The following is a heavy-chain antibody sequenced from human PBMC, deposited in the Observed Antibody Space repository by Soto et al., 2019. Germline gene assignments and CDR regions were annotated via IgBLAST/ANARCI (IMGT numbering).Heavy chain of an antibody. V-gene: IGHV3-23*01. Sequence: GGSLRLSCAASGFTFSNFAMNWVRQAPGSGLEWVSVISGPGDSTDCADSVKGRFTISRDKSKNTVYLQMNSLRDEDTALYYCAKGYCSSTSCSFDYWGQGTLVTVSS. J-gene: IGHJ4*02. CDR2: ISGPGDST. D-gene: IGHD2-2*01. CDR1: GFTFSNFA. CDR3: AKGYCSSTSCSFDY.